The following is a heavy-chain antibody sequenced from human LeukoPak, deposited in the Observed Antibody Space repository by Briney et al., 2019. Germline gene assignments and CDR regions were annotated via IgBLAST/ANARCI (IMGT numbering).Heavy chain of an antibody. V-gene: IGHV1-69*05. CDR2: IIPIFGTA. CDR1: GDTFSSYA. CDR3: ATGGGGYEVYY. D-gene: IGHD5-12*01. J-gene: IGHJ4*02. Sequence: SVKVSCKASGDTFSSYAISWVRQAPGQGLEWMGGIIPIFGTANYAQKLQGRVTITTDEFPSTAYMEQSRLRSEGTTQYYSATGGGGYEVYYWGQGTLVTVSS.